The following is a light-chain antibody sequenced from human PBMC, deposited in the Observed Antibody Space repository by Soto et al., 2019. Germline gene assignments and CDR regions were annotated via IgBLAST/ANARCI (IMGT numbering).Light chain of an antibody. CDR2: EVS. CDR3: SSYTSSSTLEV. J-gene: IGLJ1*01. V-gene: IGLV2-14*01. CDR1: SSDVGGYNY. Sequence: QSVLTQPASVSGSPGQSITISCTGTSSDVGGYNYVSWYQQHPGKAPKLMIYEVSNRPSGVSNHFSGSKSGNTASLTISGLQPEDEADYYCSSYTSSSTLEVFGTGTKLTVL.